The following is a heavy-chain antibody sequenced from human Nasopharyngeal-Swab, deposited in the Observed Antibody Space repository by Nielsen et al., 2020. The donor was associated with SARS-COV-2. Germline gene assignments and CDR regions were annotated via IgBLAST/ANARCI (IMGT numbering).Heavy chain of an antibody. CDR1: GYTFTSYY. J-gene: IGHJ3*02. V-gene: IGHV1-46*01. CDR2: INPSGGST. Sequence: ASVTVSCKASGYTFTSYYMHWVRQAPGQGLEWMGIINPSGGSTSYAQKFQGRVTMTRDTSTSTVYMELSSLRSEDTAVYYCASHQDYDILTGYYQSAFDIWGQGTMVTVSS. D-gene: IGHD3-9*01. CDR3: ASHQDYDILTGYYQSAFDI.